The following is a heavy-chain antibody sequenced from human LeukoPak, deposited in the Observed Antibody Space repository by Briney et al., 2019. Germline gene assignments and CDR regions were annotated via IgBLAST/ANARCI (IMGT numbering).Heavy chain of an antibody. CDR2: ISAYNGNT. CDR1: GYTFTSYG. CDR3: ARTVDNWNYYYGMDV. D-gene: IGHD1-1*01. V-gene: IGHV1-18*01. Sequence: ASVKVSCKASGYTFTSYGISWVRQAPGQGLEWMGWISAYNGNTNYAQKLQGRVTMTTDTSTSTAYMELRSLRSDDTAVYYCARTVDNWNYYYGMDVWGQGTTVTVSS. J-gene: IGHJ6*02.